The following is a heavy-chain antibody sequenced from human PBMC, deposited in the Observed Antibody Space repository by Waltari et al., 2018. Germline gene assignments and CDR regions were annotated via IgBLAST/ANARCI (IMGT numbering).Heavy chain of an antibody. CDR2: VSGNKGHT. CDR1: GYTFSDYG. CDR3: ARERHRLMEEGYLMALDP. J-gene: IGHJ5*02. V-gene: IGHV1-18*01. Sequence: QVQLVQSGAEVKKPGASVKVSCKSSGYTFSDYGISWVGQAPGQGLEWRGWVSGNKGHTKHAKKVQGRFIMTEDTSANTFYMELTYLTSDDTAVYSCARERHRLMEEGYLMALDPWGQGTLVTVSS. D-gene: IGHD3-3*01.